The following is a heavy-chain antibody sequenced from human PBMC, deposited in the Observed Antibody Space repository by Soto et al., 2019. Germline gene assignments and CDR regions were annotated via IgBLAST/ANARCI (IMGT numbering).Heavy chain of an antibody. CDR1: GGTFSSYA. Sequence: GASVKVSCKASGGTFSSYAISWVRQAPGQGLEWMGGIIPIFGTANYAQKFQGRVTITADESTSTAYMELSSLRSEDTAVYYCARDKDEYYYDSSGPAAFDIWGQGTMVTVSS. J-gene: IGHJ3*02. V-gene: IGHV1-69*13. CDR3: ARDKDEYYYDSSGPAAFDI. CDR2: IIPIFGTA. D-gene: IGHD3-22*01.